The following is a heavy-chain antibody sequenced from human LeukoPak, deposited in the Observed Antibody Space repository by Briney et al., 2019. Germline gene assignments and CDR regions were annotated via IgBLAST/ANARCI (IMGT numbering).Heavy chain of an antibody. J-gene: IGHJ4*02. CDR1: GFTFSDYN. V-gene: IGHV3-30*18. CDR2: ISYHGINE. CDR3: AKVRWDNSGWYYLDT. Sequence: GSLRLSCAASGFTFSDYNMHWVRQAPGKGLEWMAVISYHGINEYYADSVKGRFTISRDSSKSTLHLQMNSLRAEDTAVYYCAKVRWDNSGWYYLDTWGQGTLLTVSS. D-gene: IGHD6-19*01.